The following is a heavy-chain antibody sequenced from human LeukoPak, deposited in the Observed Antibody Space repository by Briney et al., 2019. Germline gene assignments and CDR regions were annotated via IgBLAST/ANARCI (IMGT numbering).Heavy chain of an antibody. CDR2: INPNSGGT. CDR1: GYTFTGYY. V-gene: IGHV1-2*02. J-gene: IGHJ3*02. Sequence: ASVKVSCKASGYTFTGYYMHWVRQAPGQGLEWMAWINPNSGGTNYAQKFQGRVTMTRDTSISTAYMELSRLRSDDTAVYYCARGAYYYDTEDAFDIWGQGTMVTVSS. CDR3: ARGAYYYDTEDAFDI. D-gene: IGHD3-22*01.